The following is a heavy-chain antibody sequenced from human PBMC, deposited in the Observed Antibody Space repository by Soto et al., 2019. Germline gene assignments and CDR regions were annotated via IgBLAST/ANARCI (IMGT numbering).Heavy chain of an antibody. CDR1: GGSISSYY. CDR2: IYYSGST. D-gene: IGHD3-3*01. Sequence: SETLSLTCTVSGGSISSYYWSWIRQPPGKGLEWIGYIYYSGSTNYNPSLKSRVTISVDTSKNQFSLKLSSVTAADTAVYYCARAITIFGVVILDYWGQGTLVTVS. CDR3: ARAITIFGVVILDY. J-gene: IGHJ4*02. V-gene: IGHV4-59*01.